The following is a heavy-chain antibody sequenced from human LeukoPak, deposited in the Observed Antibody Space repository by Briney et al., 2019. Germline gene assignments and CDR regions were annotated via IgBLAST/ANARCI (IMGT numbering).Heavy chain of an antibody. D-gene: IGHD3-22*01. V-gene: IGHV4-39*01. CDR1: GGSISSSSYY. CDR2: IYYSGST. J-gene: IGHJ3*02. CDR3: ARHSYDSSGYYNGDDAFDI. Sequence: SKTLSLTCTVSGGSISSSSYYWGWIRQPPGKGLEWIGSIYYSGSTYYNPSLKSRVTISVDTSKNQFSLKLSSVTAADTAVYYCARHSYDSSGYYNGDDAFDIWGQGTMVTVSS.